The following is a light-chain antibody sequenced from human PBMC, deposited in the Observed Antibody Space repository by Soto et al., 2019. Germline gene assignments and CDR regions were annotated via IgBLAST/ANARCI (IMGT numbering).Light chain of an antibody. CDR1: QSVTKN. J-gene: IGKJ4*01. Sequence: EIVLTQSPATLSVSPGERVTFSCRASQSVTKNLAWYQHKPGQAPRLLVYGASAGATGIPARFSGSGSGTEFTLTINSLQSEDLAIYDCRKYDNWAVTFGGGTKVDSK. CDR3: RKYDNWAVT. V-gene: IGKV3-15*01. CDR2: GAS.